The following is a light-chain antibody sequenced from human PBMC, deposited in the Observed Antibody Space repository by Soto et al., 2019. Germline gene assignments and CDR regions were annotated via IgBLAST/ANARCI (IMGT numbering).Light chain of an antibody. Sequence: ALTQPASVSGSPGPSITISCTGTSSDIGYYNYVSWYQQHPGKAPKLMIYDVSYRPSGVSNRFSGSKYGNTASLTISGLQDEDEADYYCSSYTTRIPVIFGGGTKLTVL. CDR1: SSDIGYYNY. CDR2: DVS. V-gene: IGLV2-14*01. CDR3: SSYTTRIPVI. J-gene: IGLJ2*01.